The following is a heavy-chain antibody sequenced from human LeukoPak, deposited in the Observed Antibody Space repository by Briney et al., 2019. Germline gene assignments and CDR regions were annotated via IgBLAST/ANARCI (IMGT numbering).Heavy chain of an antibody. CDR2: IYPGDSDT. CDR3: ARRYSDYGSFDY. Sequence: MGIIYPGDSDTRYSPSFQGQVTISADKSISTAYLQWSSLKASDTAMYYCARRYSDYGSFDYWGQGTLVTVSS. J-gene: IGHJ4*02. V-gene: IGHV5-51*01. D-gene: IGHD5-12*01.